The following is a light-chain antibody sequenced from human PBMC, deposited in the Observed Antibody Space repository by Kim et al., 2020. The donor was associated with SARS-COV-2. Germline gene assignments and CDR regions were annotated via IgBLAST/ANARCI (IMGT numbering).Light chain of an antibody. CDR3: SSYAGSNGVL. Sequence: QSALTQPPSASGSPGQSVTISCTGTSSDVGGYNYVSWYQQHPGKAPKLMIYEVSKRPSGVPDRFSGSKSGNTASLTVSGLQAEDEADYYCSSYAGSNGVLFGGGTQLNVL. J-gene: IGLJ2*01. CDR1: SSDVGGYNY. CDR2: EVS. V-gene: IGLV2-8*01.